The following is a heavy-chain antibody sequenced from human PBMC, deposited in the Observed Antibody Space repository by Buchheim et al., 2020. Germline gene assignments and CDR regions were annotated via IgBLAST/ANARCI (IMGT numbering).Heavy chain of an antibody. J-gene: IGHJ6*02. D-gene: IGHD4-17*01. CDR2: INPNSGTT. CDR3: ARVAATVPDYYYYYGMDV. CDR1: GYTFTGYY. Sequence: QVQLVQSGAEVKKPGASVKVSCKASGYTFTGYYMHWVRQAPGQGLEWMGRINPNSGTTNYAQKLQGRVTMTRDTSISPAYMELSRLRSDDTDVYYCARVAATVPDYYYYYGMDVWGQGTT. V-gene: IGHV1-2*05.